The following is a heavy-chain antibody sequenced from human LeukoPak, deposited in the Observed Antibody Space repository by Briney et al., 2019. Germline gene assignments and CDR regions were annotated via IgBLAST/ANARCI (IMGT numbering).Heavy chain of an antibody. J-gene: IGHJ4*02. D-gene: IGHD3-3*01. CDR3: ARALATLTYEGY. V-gene: IGHV3-21*01. CDR2: ISGSNSYI. Sequence: GGSLRLSCAASGFTFSSYTMHWIRQAPGKGLEWVSSISGSNSYIFYADSVKGRFTVSRDNAKDSLYLQMNSLRAEDTAVYYCARALATLTYEGYWGQGTLVTVSS. CDR1: GFTFSSYT.